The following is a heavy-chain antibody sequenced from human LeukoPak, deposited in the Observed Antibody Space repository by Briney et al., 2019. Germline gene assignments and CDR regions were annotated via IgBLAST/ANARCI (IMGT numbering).Heavy chain of an antibody. V-gene: IGHV1-2*02. CDR3: ARVRVGATLYFDY. CDR1: GYTFTDYS. CDR2: INPKSGGT. Sequence: ASVKVSCKASGYTFTDYSMHWVRQAPEQGLEWMGWINPKSGGTNYAQKFQGRVTMTRDTSISTAYMELSRLRSDDTAVYYCARVRVGATLYFDYWGQGTLVTVSS. J-gene: IGHJ4*02. D-gene: IGHD1-26*01.